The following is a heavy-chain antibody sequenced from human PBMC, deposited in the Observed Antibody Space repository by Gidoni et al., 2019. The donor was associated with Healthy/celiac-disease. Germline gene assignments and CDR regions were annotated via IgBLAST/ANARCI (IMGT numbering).Heavy chain of an antibody. Sequence: EVQLLESGGGLVQPGGSLRLSCAASGFTFSSYAMSWVRQAPGKGLVWVSAISGSGGSTYYADSVKGRFTISRDNSKNTLYLQMNSLRAEDTAVYYCAKVPGRWEQWLVGGYYFDYWGQGTLVTVSS. CDR2: ISGSGGST. J-gene: IGHJ4*02. V-gene: IGHV3-23*01. CDR3: AKVPGRWEQWLVGGYYFDY. CDR1: GFTFSSYA. D-gene: IGHD6-19*01.